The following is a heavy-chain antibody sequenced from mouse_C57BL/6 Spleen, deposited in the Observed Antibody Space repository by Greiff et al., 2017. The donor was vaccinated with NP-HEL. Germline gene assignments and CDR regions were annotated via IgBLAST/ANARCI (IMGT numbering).Heavy chain of an antibody. J-gene: IGHJ2*01. CDR2: IDPSDSYT. D-gene: IGHD1-1*01. Sequence: VQLQQPGAELVMPGASVKLSCKASGYTFTSYWMHWVKQRPGQGLEWIGEIDPSDSYTNYNQKFKGKSTLTVDKSSSTAYMQLSSLTSEDSAVYYCARSPYYYGSSPYYFDYWGQGTTLTVSS. CDR1: GYTFTSYW. V-gene: IGHV1-69*01. CDR3: ARSPYYYGSSPYYFDY.